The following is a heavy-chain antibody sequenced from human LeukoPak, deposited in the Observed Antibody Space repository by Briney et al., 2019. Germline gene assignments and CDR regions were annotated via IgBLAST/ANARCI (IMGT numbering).Heavy chain of an antibody. CDR3: VKEGNGAFDI. CDR1: GFTFSSYV. V-gene: IGHV3-64D*09. CDR2: VRSIGGST. D-gene: IGHD2-8*01. J-gene: IGHJ3*02. Sequence: PGGSLRLSCSASGFTFSSYVMFWVRQAPGKGLEYVSAVRSIGGSTYYADSVKGRFTISRDNSKNTLYLKMISLRPEDTAVYYCVKEGNGAFDIWGQGTMVTVSS.